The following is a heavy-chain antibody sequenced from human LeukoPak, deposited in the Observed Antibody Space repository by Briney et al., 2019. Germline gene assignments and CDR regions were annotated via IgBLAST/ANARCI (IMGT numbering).Heavy chain of an antibody. J-gene: IGHJ3*02. CDR3: ARDVGASAPDAFDI. Sequence: PGGSLRLSSTASGFTFSTYNMNWVRQAPGKGLEWVSSISTSSNYIYYADSVKGRFTISRDNAKNSLYLQMNSLRVEDTDVYYCARDVGASAPDAFDIWGQGTMVTVSS. CDR1: GFTFSTYN. D-gene: IGHD1-26*01. CDR2: ISTSSNYI. V-gene: IGHV3-21*01.